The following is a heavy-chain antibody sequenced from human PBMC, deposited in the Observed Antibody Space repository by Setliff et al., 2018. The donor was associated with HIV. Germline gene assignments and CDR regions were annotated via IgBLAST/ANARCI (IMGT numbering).Heavy chain of an antibody. CDR3: ARRDGRSMNAFQI. CDR2: IYPDDSNI. Sequence: PGESLKISCKALEYTFTTYWIAWVRQMPGEGLEWMRIIYPDDSNIRYNPSFQSQVTISADKSITTAYLEIHNLKASDTATYYCARRDGRSMNAFQIWGPGTKVTVSS. D-gene: IGHD6-13*01. J-gene: IGHJ3*01. V-gene: IGHV5-51*01. CDR1: EYTFTTYW.